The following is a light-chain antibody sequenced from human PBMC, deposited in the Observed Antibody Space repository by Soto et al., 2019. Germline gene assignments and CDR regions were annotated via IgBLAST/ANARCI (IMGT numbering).Light chain of an antibody. V-gene: IGKV3-15*01. CDR1: QSVNNN. J-gene: IGKJ4*01. Sequence: EIVLTQSPATLSVSPGERATLSCRASQSVNNNLAWYQQKPGQAPRLLIYDASSRATGIPPKFSGSGSGTDFSLTISSLQSEDFAVYYCQQYNNWPPITFGGGTTVEI. CDR2: DAS. CDR3: QQYNNWPPIT.